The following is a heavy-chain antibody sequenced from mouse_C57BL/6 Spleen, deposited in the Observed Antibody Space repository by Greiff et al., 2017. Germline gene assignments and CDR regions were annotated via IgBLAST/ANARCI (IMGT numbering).Heavy chain of an antibody. Sequence: QVQLQQSGPELVKPGASVKISCKASGYAFSSSWMNWVKQRPGKGLEWIGRIYPGDGDTNYNGKFKGKATLTAYKPSSTAYMQLSSLTSEDSAVYFCGSNYDFDYWGQGTTLTVSS. CDR2: IYPGDGDT. V-gene: IGHV1-82*01. J-gene: IGHJ2*01. CDR3: GSNYDFDY. CDR1: GYAFSSSW. D-gene: IGHD2-5*01.